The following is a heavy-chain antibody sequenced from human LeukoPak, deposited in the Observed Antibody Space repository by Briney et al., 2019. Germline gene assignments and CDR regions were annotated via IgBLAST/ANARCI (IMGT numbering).Heavy chain of an antibody. CDR3: ARCPRDHSAAYYFDY. J-gene: IGHJ4*02. CDR2: SSSSSSYI. CDR1: GFTFSSYS. V-gene: IGHV3-21*04. D-gene: IGHD5-18*01. Sequence: GGSLRLSCAASGFTFSSYSMNWVRQAPGKGLEWVSSSSSSSSYIYYADSVKGRFTISRDNAKNSLYLQMNSLRAEDTAVYYCARCPRDHSAAYYFDYWGQGTLVTVSS.